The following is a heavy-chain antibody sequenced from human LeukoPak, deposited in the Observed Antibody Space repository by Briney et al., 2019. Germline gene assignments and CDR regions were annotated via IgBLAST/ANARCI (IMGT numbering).Heavy chain of an antibody. D-gene: IGHD3-10*01. V-gene: IGHV4-30-2*01. Sequence: SETLSLTCAVSGGSISSGGYSWSWIRQPPGKGLEWIGYIYHSGSTYYNPSLKSRVTISVDRSKNQFSLKLSSVTAADTAVYYCARGRVVYGMDVWGQGTTVTVSS. CDR1: GGSISSGGYS. CDR3: ARGRVVYGMDV. CDR2: IYHSGST. J-gene: IGHJ6*02.